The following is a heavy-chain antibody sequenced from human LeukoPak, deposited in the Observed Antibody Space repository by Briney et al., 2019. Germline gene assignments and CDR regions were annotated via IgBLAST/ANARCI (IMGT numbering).Heavy chain of an antibody. CDR2: ISDSGGYT. CDR3: AREGGLRLTTRYFDY. V-gene: IGHV3-23*01. CDR1: GFTFSNYA. Sequence: GGSLRLSCAASGFTFSNYAMSWVRQAPGKGLEWVSAISDSGGYTNYPDSVKGRFTISRDNAKNSLYLQMNSLRAEDTAVYYCAREGGLRLTTRYFDYWGQGTLVTVSS. D-gene: IGHD4-17*01. J-gene: IGHJ4*02.